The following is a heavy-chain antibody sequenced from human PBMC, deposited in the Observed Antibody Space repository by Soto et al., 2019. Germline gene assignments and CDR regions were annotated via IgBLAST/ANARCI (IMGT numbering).Heavy chain of an antibody. V-gene: IGHV4-4*02. CDR3: ARNRYGGYDFDF. CDR2: GAHSGST. D-gene: IGHD5-12*01. Sequence: QVQLQESGPGLVKPSGTLSLTCAVSSGSITSSNWWSWVRQPPGKGLEWIGEGAHSGSTNYIPSLKRRVTISVDKSRNQSSLRLNSVTAADTAVYYCARNRYGGYDFDFWGQGTLVTVSS. J-gene: IGHJ4*02. CDR1: SGSITSSNW.